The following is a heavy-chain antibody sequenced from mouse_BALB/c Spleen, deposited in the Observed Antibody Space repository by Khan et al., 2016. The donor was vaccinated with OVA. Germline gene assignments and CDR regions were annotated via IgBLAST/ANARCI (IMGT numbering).Heavy chain of an antibody. CDR3: ARSNYSGSSLYAMAY. CDR2: IGPGSGNT. CDR1: GYTFTSYW. V-gene: IGHV1S41*01. J-gene: IGHJ4*01. D-gene: IGHD1-1*01. Sequence: DLVKPGASVKLSCKASGYTFTSYWINWIKQRPGQGLEWVGHIGPGSGNTYYNEIFKGKATLTVDTSSSTAYIQLSSLSSEDSAVFFCARSNYSGSSLYAMAYWVHVTSVTVSS.